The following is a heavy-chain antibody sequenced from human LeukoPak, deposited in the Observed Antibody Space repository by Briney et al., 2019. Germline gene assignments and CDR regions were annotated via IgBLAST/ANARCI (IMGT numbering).Heavy chain of an antibody. CDR1: GFTFSSYA. V-gene: IGHV3-30*04. J-gene: IGHJ4*02. CDR2: ISYDGSNK. CDR3: ARDRVVAAFDY. Sequence: PGGSLRLSCAASGFTFSSYAMHWVRQAPGQGLEWVAVISYDGSNKYYADSVKGRFTISRDNSKNTLYLQMNSLRAEDTAVYYCARDRVVAAFDYWGQGTLVTVSS. D-gene: IGHD2-15*01.